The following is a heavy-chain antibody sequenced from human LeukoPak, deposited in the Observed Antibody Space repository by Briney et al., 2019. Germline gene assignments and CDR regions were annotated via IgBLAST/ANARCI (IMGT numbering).Heavy chain of an antibody. Sequence: SETLSLTCTVSGYSISSGYYWGWIRQPPGKGLEWIGSIYHSGSTYYNPSLKCRVTISVDTSKNQFSLKLTSVTAADTAVYYCARAIEVGAMTPFDYWGQGTLVTVSS. CDR2: IYHSGST. CDR1: GYSISSGYY. D-gene: IGHD1-26*01. J-gene: IGHJ4*02. V-gene: IGHV4-38-2*02. CDR3: ARAIEVGAMTPFDY.